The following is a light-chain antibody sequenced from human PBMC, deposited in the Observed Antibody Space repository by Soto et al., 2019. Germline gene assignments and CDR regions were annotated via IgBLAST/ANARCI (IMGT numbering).Light chain of an antibody. CDR3: GAWDSSLTAGV. V-gene: IGLV1-51*01. Sequence: QAVLTQPPSVSAAPGQKGTISCSGSSSNIGNDYVSWFQQFPGAAPKLLIYHSHKRHSGVPDRFSGSTSGTSATLGITGLQTGDEAGYYCGAWDSSLTAGVFGGGTKVTVL. J-gene: IGLJ3*02. CDR1: SSNIGNDY. CDR2: HSH.